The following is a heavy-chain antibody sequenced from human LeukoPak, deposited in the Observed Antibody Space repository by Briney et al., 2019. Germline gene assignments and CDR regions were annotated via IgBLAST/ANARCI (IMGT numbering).Heavy chain of an antibody. V-gene: IGHV4-59*01. CDR3: ATRRIAVAAPFDN. D-gene: IGHD6-19*01. Sequence: SETLSLTCAVSGASITSYYWSWIRQPPGKGLEWIGYIYYSGSTNYNPSLQSRVTMSVDTSKIEFSLKRSSVTTVDTAVYYCATRRIAVAAPFDNWGQGTLVTVSS. J-gene: IGHJ4*02. CDR2: IYYSGST. CDR1: GASITSYY.